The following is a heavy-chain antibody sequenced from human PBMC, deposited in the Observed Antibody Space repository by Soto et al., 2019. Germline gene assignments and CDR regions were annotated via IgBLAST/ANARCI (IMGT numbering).Heavy chain of an antibody. Sequence: GESLKISCAASGFTFSSYWMSWVRQAPGKGLEWVANIKQDGSEKYYVDSVKGRFTISRDNAKNSLYLQMNSLRAEDTAVYYCARDGSSITMVRGAPYFDYWGQGTLVTVSS. CDR1: GFTFSSYW. V-gene: IGHV3-7*01. D-gene: IGHD3-10*01. J-gene: IGHJ4*02. CDR2: IKQDGSEK. CDR3: ARDGSSITMVRGAPYFDY.